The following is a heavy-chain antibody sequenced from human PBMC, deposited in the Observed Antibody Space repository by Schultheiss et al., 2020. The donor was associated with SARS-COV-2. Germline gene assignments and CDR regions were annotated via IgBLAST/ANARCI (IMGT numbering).Heavy chain of an antibody. CDR2: IYYSGST. V-gene: IGHV4-34*01. J-gene: IGHJ4*02. CDR1: GGSFSGYY. CDR3: ARHLNQLNDY. Sequence: SETLSLTCAVYGGSFSGYYWSWIRQPPGKGLEWIGYIYYSGSTNYNPSLKSRVTISVDRSKNQFSLKLSSVTAADTAVYYCARHLNQLNDYWGQGTLVTVSS. D-gene: IGHD2-2*01.